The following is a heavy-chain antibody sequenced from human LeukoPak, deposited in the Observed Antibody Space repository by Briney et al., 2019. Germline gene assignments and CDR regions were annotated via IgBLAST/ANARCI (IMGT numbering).Heavy chain of an antibody. J-gene: IGHJ5*02. V-gene: IGHV4-34*01. CDR3: AREVTNDYGDYSNWFDP. CDR2: INHSGST. Sequence: SETLSLTCAVYGGSFSGYYWSWIRQPPGKGLEWIGEINHSGSTNYNPSLKSRVTISVDTSKNQFSLKLSSVTAADTAVYYCAREVTNDYGDYSNWFDPWGQGTLVTVSS. CDR1: GGSFSGYY. D-gene: IGHD4-17*01.